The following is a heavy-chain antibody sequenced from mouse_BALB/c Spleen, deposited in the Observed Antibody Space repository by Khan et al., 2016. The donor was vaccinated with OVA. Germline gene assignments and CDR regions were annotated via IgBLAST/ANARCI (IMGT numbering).Heavy chain of an antibody. D-gene: IGHD4-1*01. CDR1: GFTFSSYS. V-gene: IGHV5-6*01. CDR3: ASHLTGSFAY. Sequence: EAQLVESGGDLVKPGGSLKLSCAASGFTFSSYSMSWVRQTPDKRLEWVATISSGGDYTYYPDSVKGRFTISRDNAKNTLYLQMSSLKSEDTAMYYWASHLTGSFAYWGQGTLVTVSA. CDR2: ISSGGDYT. J-gene: IGHJ3*01.